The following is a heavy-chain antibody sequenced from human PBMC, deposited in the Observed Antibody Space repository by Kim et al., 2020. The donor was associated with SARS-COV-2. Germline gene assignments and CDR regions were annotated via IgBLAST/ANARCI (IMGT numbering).Heavy chain of an antibody. CDR3: ARLGLWGYCSGDSCQGAFDI. D-gene: IGHD2-15*01. Sequence: SETLSLTCTVSCGSISSYYWSWIRQPPGKGLEWIGYIYYSGSTNYNPSLKSRVTISVDTSKNQFSLKLSSVTAADTAVYYCARLGLWGYCSGDSCQGAFDIWGQGTMVTVSS. J-gene: IGHJ3*02. CDR2: IYYSGST. CDR1: CGSISSYY. V-gene: IGHV4-59*08.